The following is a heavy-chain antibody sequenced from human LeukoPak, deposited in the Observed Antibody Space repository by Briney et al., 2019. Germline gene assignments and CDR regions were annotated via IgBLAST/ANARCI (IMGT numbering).Heavy chain of an antibody. CDR1: GGSISSSSYY. Sequence: PSETLSLTCTVSGGSISSSSYYWGWIRQPPGKGLEWIRSIYYTGSTYYSPSLKSRVTISVDTSKNQFSLKLSSVTAADTAVYYCARVRDSSGWGRVDYWGQGTLVTVSS. J-gene: IGHJ4*02. CDR3: ARVRDSSGWGRVDY. D-gene: IGHD6-19*01. V-gene: IGHV4-39*07. CDR2: IYYTGST.